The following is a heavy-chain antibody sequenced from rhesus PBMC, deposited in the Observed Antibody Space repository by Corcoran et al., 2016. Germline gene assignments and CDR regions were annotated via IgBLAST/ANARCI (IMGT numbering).Heavy chain of an antibody. CDR3: TRDLRGGGY. V-gene: IGHV3-16*02. CDR1: GFTFRNYW. CDR2: IKNKAEGGAT. J-gene: IGHJ4*01. D-gene: IGHD6-37*01. Sequence: EVQLGESGGGLVQPGGCLRLSCAVSGFTFRNYWMSWVRQGAGEGLDWVAFIKNKAEGGATAYAESVKGRFTISRDDSKNTLYLQMSSLNTEDTAVYYCTRDLRGGGYWGQGVLVTVSS.